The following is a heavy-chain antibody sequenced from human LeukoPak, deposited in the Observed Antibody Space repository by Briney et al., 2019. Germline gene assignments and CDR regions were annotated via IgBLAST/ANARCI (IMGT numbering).Heavy chain of an antibody. CDR3: ARGASEGDYALWFAP. CDR1: GYSFTSHY. J-gene: IGHJ5*02. V-gene: IGHV1-46*01. Sequence: ASVKVSCKASGYSFTSHYVHWVRQAPGQGLEWMGLINPRGTATRYAESFQGRLTLTRDLSTSTDHMELSSLRSDDTAVYFCARGASEGDYALWFAPWGQGTLVTVAS. CDR2: INPRGTAT. D-gene: IGHD3-3*01.